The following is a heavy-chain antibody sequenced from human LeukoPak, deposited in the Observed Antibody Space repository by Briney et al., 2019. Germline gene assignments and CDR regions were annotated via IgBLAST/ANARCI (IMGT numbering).Heavy chain of an antibody. Sequence: SETLSLTCTVSGGSISSYYWSWIRQPPGKGLEWIGYIYYSGRTNYNPSLKSRFTRSVDTSKNQFSLKLSSVTAADTAVYYCARLVDTAMVLYYFAYWGQGTLVTVSS. CDR1: GGSISSYY. D-gene: IGHD5-18*01. J-gene: IGHJ4*02. CDR3: ARLVDTAMVLYYFAY. CDR2: IYYSGRT. V-gene: IGHV4-59*08.